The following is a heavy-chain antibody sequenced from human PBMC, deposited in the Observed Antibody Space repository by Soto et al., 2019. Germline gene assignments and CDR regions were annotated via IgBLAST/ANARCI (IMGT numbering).Heavy chain of an antibody. CDR3: ARDGSPVYRSGWYPADYYYGMDV. D-gene: IGHD6-19*01. Sequence: PGGSLRLSCAASGFTFSSYGMHWVRQAPGKGLEWVAVIWYDGSNKYYADSVKGRFTISRDNSKNTLYLQMNSLRAEDTAVYYCARDGSPVYRSGWYPADYYYGMDVWGQGTTVPVSS. V-gene: IGHV3-33*01. CDR2: IWYDGSNK. J-gene: IGHJ6*02. CDR1: GFTFSSYG.